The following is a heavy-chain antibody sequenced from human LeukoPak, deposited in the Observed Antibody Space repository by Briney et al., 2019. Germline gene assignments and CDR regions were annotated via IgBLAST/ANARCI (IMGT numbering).Heavy chain of an antibody. D-gene: IGHD1-26*01. V-gene: IGHV4-4*02. CDR1: GGSISGTNW. J-gene: IGHJ4*02. CDR3: SRESGPFSPFGF. CDR2: ISLRGLT. Sequence: PSETLSLTCGVSGGSISGTNWWSWVRQPPGQGLEWIGEISLRGLTNYNPSLRSRLTMSLDESKNQVSLNLISVTAADTAVYYCSRESGPFSPFGFWGQGTLVTVSS.